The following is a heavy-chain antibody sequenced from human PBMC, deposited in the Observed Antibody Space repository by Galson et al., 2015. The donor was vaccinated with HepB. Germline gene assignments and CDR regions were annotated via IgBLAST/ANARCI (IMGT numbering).Heavy chain of an antibody. D-gene: IGHD3-22*01. J-gene: IGHJ4*02. V-gene: IGHV4-59*01. CDR2: IYYSGST. CDR3: ARGRRSVVVSSYYFDY. Sequence: ETLSLTCTVSGGSISSYYWSWIRQPPGKGLEWIGYIYYSGSTNYNPSLKSRVTISVDTSRNQFSLKLSSVTAADTAVYYCARGRRSVVVSSYYFDYWGQGTLVTVSS. CDR1: GGSISSYY.